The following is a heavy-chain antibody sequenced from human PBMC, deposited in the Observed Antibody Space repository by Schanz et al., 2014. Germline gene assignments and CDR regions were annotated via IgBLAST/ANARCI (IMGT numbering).Heavy chain of an antibody. CDR2: IYYSGST. CDR3: ARGGRTTYNYYYGMDV. D-gene: IGHD1-1*01. J-gene: IGHJ6*02. Sequence: QVQLQESGPGLVKPSQTLSLTCAVSGGSISSGGYSWNWIRQPPGKGLEWIVYIYYSGSTYYNPSLKCRVTMTGDLTKNRFSLKLSSVTAADTAVYYCARGGRTTYNYYYGMDVWGQGTTVTVSS. CDR1: GGSISSGGYS. V-gene: IGHV4-30-4*07.